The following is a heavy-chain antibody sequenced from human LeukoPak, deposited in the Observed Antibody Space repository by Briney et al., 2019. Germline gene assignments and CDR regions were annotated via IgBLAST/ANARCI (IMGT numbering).Heavy chain of an antibody. J-gene: IGHJ6*02. CDR3: ARILDDSGGWYWDYYFGMDV. D-gene: IGHD6-19*01. CDR1: GYTFTSYD. V-gene: IGHV1-8*02. CDR2: MNPNSGNT. Sequence: ASVKVSCKASGYTFTSYDINWVRQATGQGLEWMGWMNPNSGNTGYAQKFQGRVTMTRNTSISTAYMELSSLGSEDTAVYYCARILDDSGGWYWDYYFGMDVWGQGTTVTVSS.